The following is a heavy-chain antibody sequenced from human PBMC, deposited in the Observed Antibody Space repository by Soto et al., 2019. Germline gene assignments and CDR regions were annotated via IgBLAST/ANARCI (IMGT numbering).Heavy chain of an antibody. CDR3: ARITGGVAVAGTPDFDY. V-gene: IGHV1-18*01. Sequence: ASVEGLLQGFWLHLYQLWYQLVRQAPGQGLEWMGWISAYNGNTNYAQKLQGRVTMTTDTSTSTAYMELRSLRSDDTAVYYCARITGGVAVAGTPDFDYWGQGTLVTVSS. J-gene: IGHJ4*02. D-gene: IGHD6-19*01. CDR2: ISAYNGNT. CDR1: LHLYQLW.